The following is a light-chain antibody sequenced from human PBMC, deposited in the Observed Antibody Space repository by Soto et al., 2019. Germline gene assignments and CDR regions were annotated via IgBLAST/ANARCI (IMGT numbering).Light chain of an antibody. V-gene: IGLV2-23*03. CDR1: SSDIGNYNL. CDR2: EGS. CDR3: CSYAGSSTFVI. J-gene: IGLJ7*01. Sequence: QSVLTQPASVSGSPGQSITISCSGTSSDIGNYNLVSWYQQPPGKAPKLMIYEGSKRPSGVSNRFSGSRSGNTASLTISGLQAEDEADYYCCSYAGSSTFVIFGGGTQLTVL.